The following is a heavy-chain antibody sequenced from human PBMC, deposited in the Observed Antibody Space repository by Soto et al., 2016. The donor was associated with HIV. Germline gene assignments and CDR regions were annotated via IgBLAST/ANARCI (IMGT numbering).Heavy chain of an antibody. CDR2: IRSKANSYAT. J-gene: IGHJ4*02. CDR1: GFTFSGSA. CDR3: TRLQGNDGGGY. V-gene: IGHV3-73*01. D-gene: IGHD1-1*01. Sequence: EVQLVESGGGLVQPGGSLKLSCAASGFTFSGSAMHWVRQASGKGLEWVGRIRSKANSYATAYAASVKGRFTISRDDSKNTAYLQMNSLKTEDTAVYYCTRLQGNDGGGYWGQGTLVTVSS.